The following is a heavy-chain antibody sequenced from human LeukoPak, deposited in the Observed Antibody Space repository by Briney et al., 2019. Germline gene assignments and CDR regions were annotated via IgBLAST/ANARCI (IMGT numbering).Heavy chain of an antibody. CDR3: ARGNMAEQWLDGGSYYLDS. J-gene: IGHJ4*02. V-gene: IGHV3-21*01. CDR2: ISYSSTYI. CDR1: GFSFSNYR. Sequence: PGGSPRLSCAASGFSFSNYRMDWVRQAPGKGLEWVSSISYSSTYIYYADSLKGRFTISRDNAKNSLFLLMNSLTAEDTAVYYCARGNMAEQWLDGGSYYLDSWGQGTLVTVSS. D-gene: IGHD6-19*01.